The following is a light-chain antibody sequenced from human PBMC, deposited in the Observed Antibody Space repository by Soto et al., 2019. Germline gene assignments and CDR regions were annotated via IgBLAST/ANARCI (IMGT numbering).Light chain of an antibody. CDR1: QSISTV. CDR3: QQGHTWPLT. CDR2: SAS. Sequence: EIAMTQSPATLSVSPGERATLSCRASQSISTVLAWYQQIPGQPPRLLIYSASTRATGLPARFTGSGSGSEFTLTISGLQSEDFAVYYCQQGHTWPLTFGQGTRLEI. V-gene: IGKV3-15*01. J-gene: IGKJ2*01.